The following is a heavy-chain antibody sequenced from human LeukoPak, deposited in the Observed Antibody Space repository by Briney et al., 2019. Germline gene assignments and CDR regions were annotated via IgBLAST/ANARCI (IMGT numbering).Heavy chain of an antibody. CDR1: GGSFSGYY. J-gene: IGHJ4*02. CDR3: ARDRGGYTYSHDY. D-gene: IGHD5-18*01. CDR2: IYHDGST. Sequence: SETLSLTCAVYGGSFSGYYWSWIRQPPGKGLEWIGEIYHDGSTNYNPSLKSRVTISMDKSKNQLSLKLNFVTAADTAVYYCARDRGGYTYSHDYWGQGTLVTVSP. V-gene: IGHV4-34*01.